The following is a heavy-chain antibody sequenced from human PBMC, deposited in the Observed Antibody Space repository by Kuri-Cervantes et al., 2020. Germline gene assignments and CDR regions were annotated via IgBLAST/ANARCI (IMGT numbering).Heavy chain of an antibody. CDR1: GFTFSSYG. J-gene: IGHJ3*02. CDR2: IWYDGSNK. V-gene: IGHV3-33*01. CDR3: ARDHYDSSGYPWAGDAFDI. Sequence: GESRKISCAASGFTFSSYGMHWVRQAPGKGLWWVAVIWYDGSNKYYADSVKGRFTISRDNSKNTLYLQMNSLRAEDTAVYYCARDHYDSSGYPWAGDAFDIWGQGTMVTVSS. D-gene: IGHD3-22*01.